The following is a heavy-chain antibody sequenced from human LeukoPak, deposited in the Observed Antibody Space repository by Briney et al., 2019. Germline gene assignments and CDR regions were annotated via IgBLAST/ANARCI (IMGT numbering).Heavy chain of an antibody. CDR3: AKGGQDFDFWRFDL. D-gene: IGHD3-3*01. Sequence: PGGSLRLSCASSGFSFSDSAVSWVRHSPGEGLKWVSSISNTGGRTYNADSVKGRFTITRDNSRNTVNLQMNGLRADDTARYFCAKGGQDFDFWRFDLWGQGILVIVSS. CDR2: ISNTGGRT. CDR1: GFSFSDSA. V-gene: IGHV3-23*01. J-gene: IGHJ5*02.